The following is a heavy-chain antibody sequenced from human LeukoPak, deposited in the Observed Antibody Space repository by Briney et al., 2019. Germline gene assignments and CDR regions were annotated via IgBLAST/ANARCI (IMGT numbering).Heavy chain of an antibody. D-gene: IGHD3-22*01. J-gene: IGHJ4*02. CDR2: INQDGSEK. CDR3: ARDRFSYYDSSGSDY. CDR1: GFTFSSYW. V-gene: IGHV3-7*01. Sequence: GGSLRLSCAASGFTFSSYWMSWVRQAPGKGVEWVADINQDGSEKYYVDSVKGRFTISRDNAKNSLYLQMNSLRAEDTAVYYCARDRFSYYDSSGSDYWGQGTLVTVSS.